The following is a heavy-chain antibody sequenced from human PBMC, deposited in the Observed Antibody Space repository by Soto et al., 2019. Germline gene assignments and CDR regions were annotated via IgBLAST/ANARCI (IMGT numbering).Heavy chain of an antibody. Sequence: PGGSVRLSCAASGFTFSSYEMNWVRQAPGKGLEWVSHISFSGGSIYYADSVKGRFAISRDNAKKSLYLQMNGLRAEDTAVYYCARESDYDTFDHWGQGTLVTAPQ. CDR1: GFTFSSYE. V-gene: IGHV3-48*03. D-gene: IGHD1-26*01. J-gene: IGHJ4*02. CDR3: ARESDYDTFDH. CDR2: ISFSGGSI.